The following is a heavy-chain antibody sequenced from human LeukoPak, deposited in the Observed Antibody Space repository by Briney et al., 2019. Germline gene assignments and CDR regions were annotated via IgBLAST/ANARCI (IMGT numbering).Heavy chain of an antibody. CDR1: GFTFSSYA. Sequence: GGSLRLSCAASGFTFSSYAMCWVRQAPGKGLEWVSYISSSGSTIYYADSVKGRFTISRDNAKNSLYLQMNSLRAEDTAVYYCARSDEYSSSPLFDYWGQGTLVTVSS. D-gene: IGHD6-6*01. CDR2: ISSSGSTI. J-gene: IGHJ4*02. V-gene: IGHV3-48*04. CDR3: ARSDEYSSSPLFDY.